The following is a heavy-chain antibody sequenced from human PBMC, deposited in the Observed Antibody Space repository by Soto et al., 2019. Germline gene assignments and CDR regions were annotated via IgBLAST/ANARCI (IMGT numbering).Heavy chain of an antibody. J-gene: IGHJ4*02. Sequence: QVTLKESGPVLVQPTETLTLTCTVSGFSLSNARMGVSWIRQPPGKALEWLAHIFSNDEKSYSTSLKSRITISKDTSKSQVVLTMTNMDPVDTATYYCARMSQDFWSGYYPVWGQGTLVTVSS. D-gene: IGHD3-3*01. CDR1: GFSLSNARMG. V-gene: IGHV2-26*01. CDR3: ARMSQDFWSGYYPV. CDR2: IFSNDEK.